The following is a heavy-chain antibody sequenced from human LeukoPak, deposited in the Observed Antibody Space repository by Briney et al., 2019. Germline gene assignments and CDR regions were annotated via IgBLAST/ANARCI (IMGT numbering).Heavy chain of an antibody. Sequence: PEGSLRLSCAASGFTFSSYSMNWVRQAPGKGLEWVSHITASGTAMFYADSVKGRFTISRDNAKNSLDLQMNSLRDEDTAVYYCASSGSYRFDYWGQGTLVTVSS. D-gene: IGHD1-26*01. J-gene: IGHJ4*02. V-gene: IGHV3-48*02. CDR2: ITASGTAM. CDR1: GFTFSSYS. CDR3: ASSGSYRFDY.